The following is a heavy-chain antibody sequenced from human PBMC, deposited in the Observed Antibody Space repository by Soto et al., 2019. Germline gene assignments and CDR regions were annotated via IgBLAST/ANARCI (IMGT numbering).Heavy chain of an antibody. J-gene: IGHJ4*02. CDR3: ASQKADYYGSGKDY. CDR1: GGSISSDGYY. D-gene: IGHD3-10*01. V-gene: IGHV4-39*01. CDR2: IYYSGST. Sequence: SETLSLTCTVSGGSISSDGYYWSWIRQHPGKGLEWIGSIYYSGSTYYNPSLNSRVTISVDTSKNQFSLKLSSVTAADTAVYYCASQKADYYGSGKDYWGQGTLVTVSS.